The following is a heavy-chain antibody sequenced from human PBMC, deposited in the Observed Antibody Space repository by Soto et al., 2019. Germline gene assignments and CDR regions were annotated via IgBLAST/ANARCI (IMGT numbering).Heavy chain of an antibody. V-gene: IGHV4-59*06. CDR2: IYYSGST. D-gene: IGHD2-15*01. Sequence: PSETLSLTCTVSGGSISSYYWSWIRQPPGKGLEWIGYIYYSGSTYYNPSLKSRVTISVDTSKNQFSLKLSSVTAADTAVYYCARSIVVVVAAKYYFDYWGQGTLVTVSS. CDR1: GGSISSYY. J-gene: IGHJ4*02. CDR3: ARSIVVVVAAKYYFDY.